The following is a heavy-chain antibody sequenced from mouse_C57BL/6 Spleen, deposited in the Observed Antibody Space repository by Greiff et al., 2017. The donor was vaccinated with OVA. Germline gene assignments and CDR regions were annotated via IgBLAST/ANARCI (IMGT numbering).Heavy chain of an antibody. CDR2: IPPSDSDT. CDR3: AILSTMATTGGYYYAMDD. D-gene: IGHD2-2*01. V-gene: IGHV1-74*01. Sequence: QVQLRQPGAELVKPGASVKVSCKASGYTFTSYWMHWVKQRPGQGLEWIGRIPPSDSDTNYNQKFKGKATLTVEKSSSTAYMQLSSLTSEDSAVYYCAILSTMATTGGYYYAMDDWGQGTSVTVSS. CDR1: GYTFTSYW. J-gene: IGHJ4*01.